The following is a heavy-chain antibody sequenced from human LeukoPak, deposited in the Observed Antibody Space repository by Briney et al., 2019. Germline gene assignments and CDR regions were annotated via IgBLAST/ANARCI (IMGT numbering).Heavy chain of an antibody. CDR2: IRPDANDG. V-gene: IGHV3-7*01. CDR3: ARADWGSIDY. J-gene: IGHJ4*02. CDR1: GFTFSHYW. Sequence: GESLRLSCAASGFTFSHYWMAWVRQAPGKGLEWVAIIRPDANDGSYVDSVKGRFTISRDNAKNSLYLQRNSLRAEDTAVYFCARADWGSIDYWGQGALVTVSS. D-gene: IGHD7-27*01.